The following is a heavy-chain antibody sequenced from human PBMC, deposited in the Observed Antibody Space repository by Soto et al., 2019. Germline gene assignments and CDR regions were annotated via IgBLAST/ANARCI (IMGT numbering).Heavy chain of an antibody. J-gene: IGHJ4*02. V-gene: IGHV3-48*02. D-gene: IGHD2-21*02. CDR2: ISSRSDNI. CDR1: GFRFSDHS. Sequence: GGSLRLSCVASGFRFSDHSMTWVRQSPGKGLQWIAYISSRSDNIYYAESVRGRFTVSRDNAKNALFLQMNSLRDDDTATYYCARLPEGSLVTAWGQGSRVTVSS. CDR3: ARLPEGSLVTA.